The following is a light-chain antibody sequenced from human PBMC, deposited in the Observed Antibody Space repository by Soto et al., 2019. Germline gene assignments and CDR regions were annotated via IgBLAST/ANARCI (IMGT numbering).Light chain of an antibody. V-gene: IGKV1-39*01. CDR1: DNIGSN. Sequence: DIQLTQSPASLSASVGDRVTITCRASDNIGSNLNWYQHQTGTAPKLLIYAASSLQGGVPSRYSGSGYGTQFTITISGIQTEDFATYYGKQSYKILTFGGGT. J-gene: IGKJ4*01. CDR3: KQSYKILT. CDR2: AAS.